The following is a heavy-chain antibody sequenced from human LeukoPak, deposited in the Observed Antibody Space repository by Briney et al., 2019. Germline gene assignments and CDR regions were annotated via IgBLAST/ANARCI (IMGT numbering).Heavy chain of an antibody. J-gene: IGHJ5*02. D-gene: IGHD3-3*01. CDR3: ARSSPSGVYDFWSGYYLTGSWFDP. CDR1: GGSISSSSYY. Sequence: PSESLSLTCTVSGGSISSSSYYWGWIRQPPGKGLEWIGSIYYSGSTYYNPSLKSRVTISVDTSKHQFSLKLSSVTAADTAVYYCARSSPSGVYDFWSGYYLTGSWFDPWGQGTLVTVSS. CDR2: IYYSGST. V-gene: IGHV4-39*01.